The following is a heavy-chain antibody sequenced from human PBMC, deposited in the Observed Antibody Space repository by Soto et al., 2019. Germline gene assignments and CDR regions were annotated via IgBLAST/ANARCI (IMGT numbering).Heavy chain of an antibody. D-gene: IGHD6-19*01. CDR1: GGSISSYY. Sequence: QVQLQESGPGLVKPSETLSLTCTVSGGSISSYYWTWIRQPPGKGLEWIGYIYYSGSTNYNPSLKRRVTISVDTSKHQLSLKLSSVTAADTAGYYCARHYRSGWYVDYWGQGTLVTVSS. CDR3: ARHYRSGWYVDY. V-gene: IGHV4-59*08. J-gene: IGHJ4*02. CDR2: IYYSGST.